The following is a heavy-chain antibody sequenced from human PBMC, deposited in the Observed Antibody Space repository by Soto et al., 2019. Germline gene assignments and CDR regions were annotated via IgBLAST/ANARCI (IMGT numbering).Heavy chain of an antibody. CDR1: GYTFTGYY. J-gene: IGHJ6*02. V-gene: IGHV1-2*04. D-gene: IGHD2-21*01. CDR2: INPNSGGT. Sequence: GASVKVSCKASGYTFTGYYMHWVRQAPGQGLEWMGWINPNSGGTNYAQKFQGWVTMTRDTSISTAYMELSRLRSDDTAVFYCARDSIKTPAGRMDVWGQGTTVTVSS. CDR3: ARDSIKTPAGRMDV.